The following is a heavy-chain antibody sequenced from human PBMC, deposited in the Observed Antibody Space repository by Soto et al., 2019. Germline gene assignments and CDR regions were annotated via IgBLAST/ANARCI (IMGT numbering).Heavy chain of an antibody. CDR2: IYWNDDK. D-gene: IGHD5-18*01. J-gene: IGHJ5*01. V-gene: IGHV2-5*01. CDR1: GFSLSTSGVG. Sequence: QITLKESGPTLVKPTQPLTLTCTFSGFSLSTSGVGVGWIRQPPGKALEWLALIYWNDDKRYSPSLKSRLTITKDTSKNQVVLTMTNMDPVDTATDYCADRHVQLWLTNWFDSWGQGTLVTVSS. CDR3: ADRHVQLWLTNWFDS.